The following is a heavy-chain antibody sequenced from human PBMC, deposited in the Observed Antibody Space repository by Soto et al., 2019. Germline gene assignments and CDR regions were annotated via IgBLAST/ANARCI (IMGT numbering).Heavy chain of an antibody. CDR1: GGTFSSYT. Sequence: QVQLVQSGAEVKKPGSSVKVSCKASGGTFSSYTVSWVRQAPGQGLEWMGRIIPILGLAYYSQKFQGRVTITSDKSTGTAIMHLRSLRSEDTALSYCAIMSAGDPDLLYCGMDVWGQGTTVSVSS. D-gene: IGHD2-21*01. J-gene: IGHJ6*02. CDR3: AIMSAGDPDLLYCGMDV. CDR2: IIPILGLA. V-gene: IGHV1-69*02.